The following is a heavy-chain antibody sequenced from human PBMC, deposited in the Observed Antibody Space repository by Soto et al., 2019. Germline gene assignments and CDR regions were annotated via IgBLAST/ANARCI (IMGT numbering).Heavy chain of an antibody. CDR1: GGSTSGYY. D-gene: IGHD2-2*01. Sequence: PSETLSLTCTVSGGSTSGYYWSWVRQPAGKGLEWVGRIYSDGTTNYSPSLKSRVTRSLDTSKDQFSLHLNSVTAADTAVYYCSRVGCSNSKCYTRGMDVWGQGTTVTVSS. V-gene: IGHV4-4*07. CDR3: SRVGCSNSKCYTRGMDV. CDR2: IYSDGTT. J-gene: IGHJ6*02.